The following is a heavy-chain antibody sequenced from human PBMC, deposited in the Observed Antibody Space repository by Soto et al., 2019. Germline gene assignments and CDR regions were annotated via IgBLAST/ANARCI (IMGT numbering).Heavy chain of an antibody. CDR3: EREAQGYYDFWSGYQNYYYYGMDV. D-gene: IGHD3-3*01. CDR1: GFTFSSYV. CDR2: IWYDGSNK. Sequence: GGSLRLSCAASGFTFSSYVMHWVRQAPGKGLEWVAVIWYDGSNKYYADSVKGRFTISRDNSKNTLYLQMNSLRAEDTAVYYCEREAQGYYDFWSGYQNYYYYGMDVWGQGSPVTVSS. J-gene: IGHJ6*02. V-gene: IGHV3-33*01.